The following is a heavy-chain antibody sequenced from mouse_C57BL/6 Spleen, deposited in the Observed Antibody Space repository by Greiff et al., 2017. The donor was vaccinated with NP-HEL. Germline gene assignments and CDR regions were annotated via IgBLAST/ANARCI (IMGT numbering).Heavy chain of an antibody. CDR2: INPNNGGT. CDR1: GYTFTDYY. V-gene: IGHV1-26*01. Sequence: EVQLQQSGPELVKPGASVKISCKASGYTFTDYYMNWVKQSHGKSLEWIGDINPNNGGTSYNQKFKGKATLTVDKSSSTAYMELRSLTSEDSAVYYCTHSYGSPRYFDVWGTGTTVTVSS. CDR3: THSYGSPRYFDV. J-gene: IGHJ1*03. D-gene: IGHD1-1*01.